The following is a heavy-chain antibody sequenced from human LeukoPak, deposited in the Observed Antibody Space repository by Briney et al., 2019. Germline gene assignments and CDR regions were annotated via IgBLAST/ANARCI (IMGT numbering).Heavy chain of an antibody. CDR3: ARGYSSPEVYFDY. V-gene: IGHV1-46*01. CDR2: INPSGGST. Sequence: ASVKVSCKASGYTFTSYGISWVRQAPGQGLEWMGIINPSGGSTSYAQKFQGRVTMTRDTSTSTVYMELSSLRSEDTAVYYCARGYSSPEVYFDYWGQGTLVTVSS. CDR1: GYTFTSYG. J-gene: IGHJ4*02. D-gene: IGHD6-13*01.